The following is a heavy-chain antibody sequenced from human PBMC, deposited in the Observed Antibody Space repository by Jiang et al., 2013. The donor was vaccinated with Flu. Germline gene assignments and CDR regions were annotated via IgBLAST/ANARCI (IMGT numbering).Heavy chain of an antibody. CDR2: INHSGST. V-gene: IGHV4-34*01. Sequence: LLKPSETLSLTCAVYGGSFSAYYWTWIRQPPGKGLEWIGEINHSGSTNYNPSLKSRVTISVDTSKNQLSLKLSSVTAADRAVYYCARSRPDQGNGVDVWGQGTTVTVSS. D-gene: IGHD2-2*01. J-gene: IGHJ6*02. CDR1: GGSFSAYY. CDR3: ARSRPDQGNGVDV.